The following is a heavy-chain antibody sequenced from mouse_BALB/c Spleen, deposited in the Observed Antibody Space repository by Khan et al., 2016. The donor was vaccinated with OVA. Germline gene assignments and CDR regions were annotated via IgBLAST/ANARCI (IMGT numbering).Heavy chain of an antibody. D-gene: IGHD1-3*01. CDR3: ARLEDI. V-gene: IGHV2-9*02. CDR2: ICAGGST. Sequence: QVQLKQSGPGLVAPSQSLSITCTVSGFSLTSYGVHWVRQSPGKGLEWLGVICAGGSTNYYSALMSKLNISKDKSKSQVFVKMNRLQTNDTAMYYYARLEDIWGQGTTLTVSS. J-gene: IGHJ2*01. CDR1: GFSLTSYG.